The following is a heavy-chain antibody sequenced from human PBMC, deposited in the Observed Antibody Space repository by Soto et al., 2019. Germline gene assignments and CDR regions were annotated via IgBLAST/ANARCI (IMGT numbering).Heavy chain of an antibody. CDR3: VSYDIGVGIDF. CDR1: GFTFSNYW. CDR2: INGDGSHT. J-gene: IGHJ4*02. D-gene: IGHD3-9*01. V-gene: IGHV3-74*03. Sequence: EVQLVESGGGLVQPGGSLRLSCAASGFTFSNYWMHWVRQAPGKGLVWISHINGDGSHTTYADSVKGRFTISRDTAKNTVYLQMDSLRAEDTAVYYCVSYDIGVGIDFWGLGTLVTVSS.